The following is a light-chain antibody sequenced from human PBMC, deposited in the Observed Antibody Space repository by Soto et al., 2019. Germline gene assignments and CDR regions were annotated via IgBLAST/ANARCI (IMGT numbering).Light chain of an antibody. CDR2: EGN. CDR1: SSDVGSYNL. Sequence: QSALTQPASVSGSPGQSITISCTGSSSDVGSYNLVSWYQQYPGKAPKLMIFEGNKRPSGVSNRFSASKSGNTASLTISGLQAEDEADYYCSSYTSSSTLGYVVFGGGTKLTVL. J-gene: IGLJ2*01. CDR3: SSYTSSSTLGYVV. V-gene: IGLV2-14*02.